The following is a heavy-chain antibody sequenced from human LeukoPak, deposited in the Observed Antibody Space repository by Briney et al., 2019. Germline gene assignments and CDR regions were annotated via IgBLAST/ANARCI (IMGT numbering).Heavy chain of an antibody. V-gene: IGHV4-34*01. J-gene: IGHJ4*02. Sequence: SETLSLTCAVYGGSFSGYYWSWIRQPPGKGLEWIGEINHSGSTNYNPSLKSRVTISVDTSKNQFSLKLSSVTAADTAVYYCAREEGTGYCSSTSCYAIDYWGQGTLVTVSS. CDR2: INHSGST. CDR1: GGSFSGYY. CDR3: AREEGTGYCSSTSCYAIDY. D-gene: IGHD2-2*01.